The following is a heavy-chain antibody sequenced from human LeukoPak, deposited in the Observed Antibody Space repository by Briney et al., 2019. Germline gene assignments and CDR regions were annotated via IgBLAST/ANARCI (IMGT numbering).Heavy chain of an antibody. CDR3: ARGGYYGSGSYDAFDI. J-gene: IGHJ3*02. CDR2: IWYDGSNK. V-gene: IGHV3-33*01. Sequence: GRSLRLSCAASGFTFRSYGMHWVRQAPGKGLEWVALIWYDGSNKYYADSVEGRFTTSRDNSKNTLYLQMNSLRAEDTAVYYCARGGYYGSGSYDAFDIWGQRTKVTISS. D-gene: IGHD3-10*01. CDR1: GFTFRSYG.